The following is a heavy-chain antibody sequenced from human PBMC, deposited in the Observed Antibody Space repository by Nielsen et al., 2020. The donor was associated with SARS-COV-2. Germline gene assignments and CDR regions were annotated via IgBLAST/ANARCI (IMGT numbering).Heavy chain of an antibody. V-gene: IGHV3-48*01. CDR2: ISSGGATM. CDR1: GFAFSVYG. CDR3: ARAWNFAVH. J-gene: IGHJ4*02. Sequence: GESLKISCAASGFAFSVYGMNWVRHTPGKGLEWLSYISSGGATMYYADSVKGRFTVSRDNAKNSLYLRMNSLRAEDTAIYYCARAWNFAVHWGQGTLVTVSS. D-gene: IGHD1-7*01.